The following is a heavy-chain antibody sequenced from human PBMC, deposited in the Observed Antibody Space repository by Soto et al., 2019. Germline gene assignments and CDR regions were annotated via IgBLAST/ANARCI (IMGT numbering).Heavy chain of an antibody. J-gene: IGHJ6*02. Sequence: GESLKISCKGSGYSFTSYWIGWVRQMPGKGLEWMGIIYPGDSDTRYSPSFQGQVTISADKSISTAYLQWSSLKASDTAMYYCARFQAAAGFADGMDVWGQGTTVTGSS. CDR1: GYSFTSYW. D-gene: IGHD6-13*01. V-gene: IGHV5-51*01. CDR2: IYPGDSDT. CDR3: ARFQAAAGFADGMDV.